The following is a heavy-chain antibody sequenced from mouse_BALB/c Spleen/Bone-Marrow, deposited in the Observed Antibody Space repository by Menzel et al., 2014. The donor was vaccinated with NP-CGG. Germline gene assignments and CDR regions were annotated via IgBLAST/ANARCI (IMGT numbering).Heavy chain of an antibody. Sequence: EVQLQQSGAELVKPGASVKLSCTASGFNIEDTYMHWVKQRPEQGLEWIGRIDPANGITKYDPKFQGKATITADTSSNTAYLQLSSLTSEDTAVYYCAEITTAAYYVMDYWGQGTSVTVSS. V-gene: IGHV14-3*02. D-gene: IGHD1-2*01. CDR2: IDPANGIT. CDR1: GFNIEDTY. CDR3: AEITTAAYYVMDY. J-gene: IGHJ4*01.